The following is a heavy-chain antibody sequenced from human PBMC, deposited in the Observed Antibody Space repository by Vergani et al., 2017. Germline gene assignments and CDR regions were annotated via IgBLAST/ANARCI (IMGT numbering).Heavy chain of an antibody. Sequence: QVQLQESGPGLVKPSETLSLTCTVSGYSISSGYYWGWIRQPPGKGLEWIGSIYHSGSTYYNPSLKSRVTISVDKSKNQFSLKLSSVTAADTAVYYCARVDDRFARYYYYMDVWGKGTTVTVSS. CDR2: IYHSGST. CDR1: GYSISSGYY. D-gene: IGHD3-3*01. CDR3: ARVDDRFARYYYYMDV. V-gene: IGHV4-38-2*02. J-gene: IGHJ6*03.